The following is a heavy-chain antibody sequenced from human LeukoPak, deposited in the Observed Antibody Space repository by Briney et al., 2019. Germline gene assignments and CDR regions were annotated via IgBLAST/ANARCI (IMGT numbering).Heavy chain of an antibody. D-gene: IGHD3-22*01. J-gene: IGHJ3*02. CDR2: ISYDGTNK. CDR1: GFTFSTYS. Sequence: PGRSLRLSCAASGFTFSTYSMHWVRQAPGKGLEWVALISYDGTNKYYADSVKGRFTISRDNSKNTLYLQMNSLRADDTAVYYCARDRPTMIELPDAFDIWGQGTMVTVSS. CDR3: ARDRPTMIELPDAFDI. V-gene: IGHV3-30-3*01.